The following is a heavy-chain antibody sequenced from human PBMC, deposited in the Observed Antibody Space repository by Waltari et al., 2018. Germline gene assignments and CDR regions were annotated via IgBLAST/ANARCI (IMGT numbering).Heavy chain of an antibody. D-gene: IGHD3-3*01. CDR1: GGSISSSSYY. J-gene: IGHJ4*02. Sequence: QLQLQESGPGLVKPSETLSLTCTVSGGSISSSSYYWGWIRQPPGKGLEWIGSIYYSGSTYYNPSLKSRVTISVDTSKNQFSLKLSSVTAADTAVYYCARSPSPESTYYDFWSGYYFDYWGQGTLVTVSS. V-gene: IGHV4-39*07. CDR2: IYYSGST. CDR3: ARSPSPESTYYDFWSGYYFDY.